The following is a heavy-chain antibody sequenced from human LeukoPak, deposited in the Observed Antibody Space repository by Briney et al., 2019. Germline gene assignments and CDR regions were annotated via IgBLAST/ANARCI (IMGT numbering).Heavy chain of an antibody. CDR1: GGSFSGYY. CDR3: ARGARTPSGYGSRKACRANWFDP. V-gene: IGHV4-34*01. D-gene: IGHD5-12*01. Sequence: SSETLSLTCAVYGGSFSGYYWSWIRQPPGKGLEWIGEINHSGSTNYNPSLKSRVTISVDTSKNRFSLKLSSVTAADTAVYYCARGARTPSGYGSRKACRANWFDPWGQGTLVTVSS. J-gene: IGHJ5*02. CDR2: INHSGST.